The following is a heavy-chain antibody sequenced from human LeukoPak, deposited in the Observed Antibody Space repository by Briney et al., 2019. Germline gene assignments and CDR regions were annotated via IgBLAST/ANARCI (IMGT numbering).Heavy chain of an antibody. D-gene: IGHD3-9*01. V-gene: IGHV1-18*01. J-gene: IGHJ3*02. CDR1: GYTFTSYG. CDR3: ARDSDYDILTGYYRAHAFDI. CDR2: ISAYNGNT. Sequence: GASVKVSCKASGYTFTSYGISWVRQAPGQGREWMGWISAYNGNTNYAQKLQGRVTMTTDTSTSTAYMELRSLRSDDTAVYYCARDSDYDILTGYYRAHAFDIWGQGTMVTVSS.